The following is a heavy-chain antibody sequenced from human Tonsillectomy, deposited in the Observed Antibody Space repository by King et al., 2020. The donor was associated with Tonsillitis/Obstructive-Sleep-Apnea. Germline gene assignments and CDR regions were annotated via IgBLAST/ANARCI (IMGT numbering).Heavy chain of an antibody. CDR3: ARDLGAIFGVVNFDY. V-gene: IGHV3-48*02. Sequence: VQLVESGGGLVQPGGSLRLSCAASGFTFSIYNLNWVRQAPGKGLEWVSYITSSSSTIYYADSVKGRFTISRDNAKNSLYLQMNSLRDEDTAVYYCARDLGAIFGVVNFDYWGQGTLVTVSS. CDR1: GFTFSIYN. CDR2: ITSSSSTI. D-gene: IGHD3-3*01. J-gene: IGHJ4*02.